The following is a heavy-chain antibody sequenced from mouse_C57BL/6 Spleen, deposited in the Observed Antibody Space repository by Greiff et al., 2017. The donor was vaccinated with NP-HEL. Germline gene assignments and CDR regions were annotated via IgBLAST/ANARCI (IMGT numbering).Heavy chain of an antibody. J-gene: IGHJ1*03. CDR1: GYTFTDYY. V-gene: IGHV1-76*01. Sequence: QVQLQQSGAELVRPGASVKLSCKASGYTFTDYYINWVKQRPGQGLEWIARIYPGSGNTYYNEKFKGKATLTAEKSSSTAYMQLSSLTSEDSAVYFCAREVSGSYWYFDVWGTGTTVTVSS. D-gene: IGHD3-2*02. CDR3: AREVSGSYWYFDV. CDR2: IYPGSGNT.